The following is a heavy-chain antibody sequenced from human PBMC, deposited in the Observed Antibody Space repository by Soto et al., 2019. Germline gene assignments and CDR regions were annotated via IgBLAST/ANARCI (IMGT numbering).Heavy chain of an antibody. CDR2: INPNSGGT. Sequence: ASVKVSCKASGYTFTGYYMYWVRQAPGQGLEWMGWINPNSGGTNYAQKFQGWVTMTRDTSISTAYMELSRLRSDDTAVYYCARQRTGTTLDAFDIWGQGTMVTVSS. J-gene: IGHJ3*02. CDR3: ARQRTGTTLDAFDI. V-gene: IGHV1-2*04. CDR1: GYTFTGYY. D-gene: IGHD1-7*01.